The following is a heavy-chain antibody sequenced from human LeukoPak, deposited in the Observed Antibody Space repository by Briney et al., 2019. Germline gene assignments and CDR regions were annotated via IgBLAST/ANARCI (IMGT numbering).Heavy chain of an antibody. J-gene: IGHJ3*02. Sequence: SETLSLTCTVSGGSISSSSYYWGWIRQPPGKGLEWIGSIYYSGSTYYDPSLKSRVTISVDTSKNQFSLKLSSVTAADTAVYYCAITYYDFWSGYFGAFDIWGQGTMVTVSS. CDR2: IYYSGST. D-gene: IGHD3-3*01. V-gene: IGHV4-39*01. CDR3: AITYYDFWSGYFGAFDI. CDR1: GGSISSSSYY.